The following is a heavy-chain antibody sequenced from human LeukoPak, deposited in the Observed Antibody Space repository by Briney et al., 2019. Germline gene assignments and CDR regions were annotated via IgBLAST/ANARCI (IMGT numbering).Heavy chain of an antibody. J-gene: IGHJ4*02. CDR3: ARVDYYDRSGYFDY. Sequence: GESLNISCKTFGYSFASYWIGWVRQMPGKDLEWMGIIYPGDSDVRYSSSFQGLVSMSADKSINTAYLQWSSLRASDTAMYYCARVDYYDRSGYFDYWGQGTQVTVSS. CDR2: IYPGDSDV. D-gene: IGHD3-22*01. CDR1: GYSFASYW. V-gene: IGHV5-51*01.